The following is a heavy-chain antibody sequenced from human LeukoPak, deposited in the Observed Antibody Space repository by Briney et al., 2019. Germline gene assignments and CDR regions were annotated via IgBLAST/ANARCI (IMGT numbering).Heavy chain of an antibody. J-gene: IGHJ4*02. CDR2: INPNSGGT. D-gene: IGHD6-6*01. Sequence: ASVKVSCKASGYTFTSYDINWVRQATGQGLGWMGWINPNSGGTNYAQKFQGRVTMTRDTSISTAYMELSRLRSDDTAVYYCARDLAAAAPDDYWGQGTLVTVSS. CDR3: ARDLAAAAPDDY. V-gene: IGHV1-2*02. CDR1: GYTFTSYD.